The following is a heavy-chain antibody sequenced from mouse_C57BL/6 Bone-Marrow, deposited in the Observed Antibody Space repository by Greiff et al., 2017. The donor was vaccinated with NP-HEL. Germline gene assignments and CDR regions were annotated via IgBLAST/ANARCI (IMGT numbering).Heavy chain of an antibody. Sequence: EVQRVESGGDLVKPGGSLKLSCAASGFTFSSYGMSWVRQTPDKRLEWVATICSGGSYTYYTDSVKGRFTISRDNAKNTLSLQMSSLKSEDTAMYYCARHYYRRAWFAYWGQGTLVTVSA. CDR3: ARHYYRRAWFAY. V-gene: IGHV5-6*01. J-gene: IGHJ3*01. CDR1: GFTFSSYG. CDR2: ICSGGSYT. D-gene: IGHD1-1*01.